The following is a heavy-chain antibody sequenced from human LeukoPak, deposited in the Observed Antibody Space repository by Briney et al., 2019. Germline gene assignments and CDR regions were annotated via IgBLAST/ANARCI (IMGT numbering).Heavy chain of an antibody. J-gene: IGHJ5*02. CDR1: GGTFSSYA. CDR3: VVVPAAMMAIGANWFDP. CDR2: IIPIFGTA. V-gene: IGHV1-69*01. D-gene: IGHD2-2*01. Sequence: SVKVSCKASGGTFSSYAISWVRQAPGQGLEWMGGIIPIFGTANYAQKFQGRVTITADESTSTAYMELSSLRSEDTAVYYCVVVPAAMMAIGANWFDPWGQGTLVTASS.